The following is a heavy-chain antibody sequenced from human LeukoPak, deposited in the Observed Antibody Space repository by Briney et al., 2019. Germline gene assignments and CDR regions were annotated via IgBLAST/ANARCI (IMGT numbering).Heavy chain of an antibody. D-gene: IGHD6-13*01. J-gene: IGHJ4*02. CDR1: GFTFSSYA. CDR3: ARDSIAAAGTSFDY. CDR2: ISYDGSNK. Sequence: QAGGSLRLSCAASGFTFSSYAMHWVRQAPGKGLEWVAVISYDGSNKYYADSVKGRFTISRDNSKNTLYLQMNSLRAEDTAVYYCARDSIAAAGTSFDYWGQGTLVTVSS. V-gene: IGHV3-30*04.